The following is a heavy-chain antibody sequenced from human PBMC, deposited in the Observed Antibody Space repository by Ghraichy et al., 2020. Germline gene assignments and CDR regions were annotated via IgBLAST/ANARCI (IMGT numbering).Heavy chain of an antibody. J-gene: IGHJ4*02. Sequence: GESLNISCKGSGYSFTSYWIGWVRQMPGKGLEWMGIIYPGDSDTRYSPSFQGQVTISADKSISTAYLQWSSLKASDTAMYYCARPYSSGWYGDSMAFDYWGQGTLVTVSS. CDR2: IYPGDSDT. CDR1: GYSFTSYW. D-gene: IGHD6-19*01. CDR3: ARPYSSGWYGDSMAFDY. V-gene: IGHV5-51*01.